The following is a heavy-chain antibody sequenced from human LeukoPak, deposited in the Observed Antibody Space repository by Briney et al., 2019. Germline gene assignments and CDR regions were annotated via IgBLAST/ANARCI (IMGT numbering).Heavy chain of an antibody. CDR2: INPNSGGT. Sequence: ASVKVSCKASGYTFTGYYMHWVRQAPGQGLEWMGWINPNSGGTNYAQKFQGRVTMTRDKSISTAYLQWSSLKASDTAMYYCARRWDTAMVPDYFDYWGQGTLATVSS. D-gene: IGHD5-18*01. J-gene: IGHJ4*02. CDR3: ARRWDTAMVPDYFDY. CDR1: GYTFTGYY. V-gene: IGHV1-2*02.